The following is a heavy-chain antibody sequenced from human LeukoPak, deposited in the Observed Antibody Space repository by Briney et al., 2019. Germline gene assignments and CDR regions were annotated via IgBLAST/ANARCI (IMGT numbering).Heavy chain of an antibody. CDR2: INPNSGGT. CDR3: ARGHIVVVPAAIEEIDY. Sequence: VASVKVSCKASGYTFTGYYMHWVRQAPGQGLEWMGWINPNSGGTNYAQKFQGRVTMTRDTSISTAYMELSRLRSDDTAVYYCARGHIVVVPAAIEEIDYWGQGTLVTVPS. D-gene: IGHD2-2*02. J-gene: IGHJ4*02. CDR1: GYTFTGYY. V-gene: IGHV1-2*02.